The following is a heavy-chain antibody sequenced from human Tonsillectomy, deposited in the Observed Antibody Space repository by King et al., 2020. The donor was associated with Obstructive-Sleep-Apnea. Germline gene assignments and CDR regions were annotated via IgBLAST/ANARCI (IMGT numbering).Heavy chain of an antibody. CDR2: IYYSGST. Sequence: QLQESGPGLVKPSETLSLTCTVSGGSISSSSYYWGWIRQPPGKGLEWIGSIYYSGSTSYNPSLKSRVTISVDTSKNQFSLKLSSVTAADTAVYYCARDPGPNYDILTGYYYFDYWGQGTLVTVSS. J-gene: IGHJ4*02. V-gene: IGHV4-39*07. D-gene: IGHD3-9*01. CDR1: GGSISSSSYY. CDR3: ARDPGPNYDILTGYYYFDY.